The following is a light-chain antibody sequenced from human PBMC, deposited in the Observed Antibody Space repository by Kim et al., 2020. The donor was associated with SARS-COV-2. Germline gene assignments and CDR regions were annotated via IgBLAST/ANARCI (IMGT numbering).Light chain of an antibody. CDR2: QDT. CDR3: QAWDSSTWV. CDR1: KLGDKY. J-gene: IGLJ3*02. V-gene: IGLV3-1*01. Sequence: SYELTQPPSVSVSPGQTASITCSADKLGDKYVCWYQQRPGQSPVLVISQDTKRPSGIPERFSGSNSGNTATLTISGTQAMDEADYYCQAWDSSTWVFGGGTQLTV.